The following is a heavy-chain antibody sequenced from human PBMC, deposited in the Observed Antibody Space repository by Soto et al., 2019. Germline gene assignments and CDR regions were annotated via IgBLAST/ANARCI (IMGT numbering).Heavy chain of an antibody. CDR1: GGSISSSSYY. CDR2: IYYSGST. D-gene: IGHD2-15*01. CDR3: ARHLTYCSAGSYYDAFDI. J-gene: IGHJ3*02. V-gene: IGHV4-39*01. Sequence: SETLSLTCTVSGGSISSSSYYWGWIRQPPGKGLEWIGSIYYSGSTYYNPSLKSRVTVSVDTSKNQFSLKLSSVTAADTAVYYCARHLTYCSAGSYYDAFDIWGQGTMVTVSS.